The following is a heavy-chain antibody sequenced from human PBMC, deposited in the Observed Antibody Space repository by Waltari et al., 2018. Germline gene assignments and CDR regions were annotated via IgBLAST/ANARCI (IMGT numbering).Heavy chain of an antibody. CDR3: ARAGSSSNYYYYYMDV. V-gene: IGHV1-46*01. CDR2: INPSGGST. D-gene: IGHD6-13*01. J-gene: IGHJ6*03. Sequence: QVQLVQSGAEVKKPGASVKVSCKASGYTFTSYYMHWVRQAPGQGLEWMGIINPSGGSTSYAQKFQGRVTMTRDTSTSTVYMELSSLRSEDTAVYYCARAGSSSNYYYYYMDVWGKGTTVTVSS. CDR1: GYTFTSYY.